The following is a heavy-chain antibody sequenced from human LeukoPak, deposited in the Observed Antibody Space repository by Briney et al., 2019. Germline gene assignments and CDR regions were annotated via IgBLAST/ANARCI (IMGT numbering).Heavy chain of an antibody. CDR3: ARGGAYYTSGSYLGY. Sequence: SETLSLTCTVSGGSISTFYWSWIRQPPGKGLEWIGYIYHRGSATYNPSLKSRVAISLDTSKNQFSLKLSSVTAADTAVYYCARGGAYYTSGSYLGYWGQGTLVTVSS. CDR2: IYHRGSA. V-gene: IGHV4-59*01. D-gene: IGHD3-10*01. CDR1: GGSISTFY. J-gene: IGHJ4*02.